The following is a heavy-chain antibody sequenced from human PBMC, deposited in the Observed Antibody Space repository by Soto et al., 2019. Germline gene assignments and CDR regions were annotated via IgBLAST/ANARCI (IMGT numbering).Heavy chain of an antibody. J-gene: IGHJ4*02. V-gene: IGHV3-30-3*01. CDR1: GFTLNKNV. CDR3: VGAEQWLADPLDY. D-gene: IGHD6-19*01. CDR2: ISYEGNNK. Sequence: QVQLVESGGGVVQPGRSRKLPGAPPGFTLNKNVFNWFAKPPGKGLNWVAVISYEGNNKNYAESVKGRFTISRDNSKNTVYLQMNSLRAEDTSVYYCVGAEQWLADPLDYWGQGTLVTVSS.